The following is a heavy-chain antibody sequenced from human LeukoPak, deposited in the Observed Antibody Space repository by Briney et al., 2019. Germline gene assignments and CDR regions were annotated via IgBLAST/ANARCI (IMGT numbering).Heavy chain of an antibody. CDR1: GFTFSSYG. J-gene: IGHJ4*02. Sequence: GSLRLSCAASGFTFSSYGMHWVRQAPGKGLEWVAVISYDGSNKYYADSVKGRFTISRDNSKNTLYLQMNSLRAEDTAVYYCAKDQSLVVVAATFTGYFDYWGQGTLVTVSS. D-gene: IGHD2-15*01. V-gene: IGHV3-30*18. CDR3: AKDQSLVVVAATFTGYFDY. CDR2: ISYDGSNK.